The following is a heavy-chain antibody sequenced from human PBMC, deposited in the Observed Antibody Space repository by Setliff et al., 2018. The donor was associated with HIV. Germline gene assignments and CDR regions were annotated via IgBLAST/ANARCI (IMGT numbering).Heavy chain of an antibody. CDR1: GGSISSGDYY. CDR2: IYYSGST. CDR3: ARESTDSSGYYRGYFDY. D-gene: IGHD6-19*01. J-gene: IGHJ4*02. V-gene: IGHV4-30-4*08. Sequence: SETLSLTCTVSGGSISSGDYYWSWIRQPPGKGLEWIGYIYYSGSTYYNPSLKSRVTISVATSKNQFSLKLSSVTAADTAVYYCARESTDSSGYYRGYFDYWGQGTLVTVSS.